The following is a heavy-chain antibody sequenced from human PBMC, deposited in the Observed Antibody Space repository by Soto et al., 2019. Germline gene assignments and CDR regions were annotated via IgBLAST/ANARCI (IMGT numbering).Heavy chain of an antibody. CDR1: GVTFSTSG. Sequence: QVQLVQSGAEVKKPGSSLKVSCKTSGVTFSTSGISWVRQGPGQGLEWMGGIIPLFGTPKYAWKFQGRVSITADDSATTTYLELSGLSSDDTAIYYCARVSPSICGCGNCYRLDSYFDSWGQGSQVVVSS. V-gene: IGHV1-69*01. D-gene: IGHD2-21*01. J-gene: IGHJ4*03. CDR2: IIPLFGTP. CDR3: ARVSPSICGCGNCYRLDSYFDS.